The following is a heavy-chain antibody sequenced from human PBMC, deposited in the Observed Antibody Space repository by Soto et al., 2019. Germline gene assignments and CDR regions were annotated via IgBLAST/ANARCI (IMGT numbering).Heavy chain of an antibody. V-gene: IGHV1-3*01. J-gene: IGHJ4*02. Sequence: QVQLVQSGAEVKKPGASVKVSCKASGYTFTSYAMHWVRQAPGQRLEWMGWINAGNGNTKYSQKCQGRVTITRDTSASTAYMELSSLRSEDTAVYYCARGRYSSGSDYWGQGTLVTVSS. CDR2: INAGNGNT. CDR3: ARGRYSSGSDY. D-gene: IGHD6-19*01. CDR1: GYTFTSYA.